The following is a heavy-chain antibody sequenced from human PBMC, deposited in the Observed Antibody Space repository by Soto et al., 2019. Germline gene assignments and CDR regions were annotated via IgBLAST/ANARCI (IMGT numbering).Heavy chain of an antibody. V-gene: IGHV4-31*03. CDR1: GGSISGGGYY. CDR3: ASELSRLYSGYHLSYFEY. D-gene: IGHD5-12*01. CDR2: IYDTGNT. Sequence: QVQLQESGPGLVMPSQTLSLTCTVSGGSISGGGYYWSWVRQRPGEGLEWIGYIYDTGNTYYHPSLKRRLSISIDISKNQCSLNQSYLSAADTDVYYCASELSRLYSGYHLSYFEYWGRGALVTVSS. J-gene: IGHJ4*01.